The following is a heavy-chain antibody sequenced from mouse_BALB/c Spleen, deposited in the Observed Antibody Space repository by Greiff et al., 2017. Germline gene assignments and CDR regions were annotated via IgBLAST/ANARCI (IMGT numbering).Heavy chain of an antibody. CDR3: ARSNDYDGYYYAMDY. D-gene: IGHD2-4*01. V-gene: IGHV1-80*01. Sequence: VQLQQSGAELVRPGSSVKISCKASGYAFSSYWMNWVKQRPGQGLEWIGQIYPGDGDTNYNGKFKGKATLTADKSSSTAYMQLSSLTSEDSAVYFCARSNDYDGYYYAMDYWGQGTSVTVSS. CDR2: IYPGDGDT. J-gene: IGHJ4*01. CDR1: GYAFSSYW.